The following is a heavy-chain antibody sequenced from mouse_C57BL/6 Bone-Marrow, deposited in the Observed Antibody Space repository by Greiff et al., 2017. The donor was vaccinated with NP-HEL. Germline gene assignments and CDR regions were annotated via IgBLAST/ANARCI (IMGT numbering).Heavy chain of an antibody. CDR2: IDPSDSYT. CDR3: ARGYDDAEGLGYFDY. V-gene: IGHV1-69*01. D-gene: IGHD2-2*01. Sequence: QVQLQQPGAELVIPGASVKLSCKASGYTFTSYWMHWVKQRPGQGLEWIGEIDPSDSYTNYNQKFKGKSTLTVDKSSSTAYMQLSSLTSEDSAVYYCARGYDDAEGLGYFDYWGQGTTLTVSS. J-gene: IGHJ2*01. CDR1: GYTFTSYW.